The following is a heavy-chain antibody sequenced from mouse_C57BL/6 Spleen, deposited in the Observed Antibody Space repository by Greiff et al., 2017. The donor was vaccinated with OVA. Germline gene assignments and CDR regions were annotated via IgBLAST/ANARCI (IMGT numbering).Heavy chain of an antibody. CDR2: ISSGSSTI. Sequence: EVKLVESGGGLVKPGGSLKLSCAASGFTFSDYGMHWVRQAPEKGLEWVAYISSGSSTIYYADTVKGRFTISRDNAKNTLFLQMTSLRSEDTAMYYCARDYSNRMDYWGKGTSVTVSS. V-gene: IGHV5-17*01. CDR1: GFTFSDYG. CDR3: ARDYSNRMDY. J-gene: IGHJ4*01. D-gene: IGHD2-5*01.